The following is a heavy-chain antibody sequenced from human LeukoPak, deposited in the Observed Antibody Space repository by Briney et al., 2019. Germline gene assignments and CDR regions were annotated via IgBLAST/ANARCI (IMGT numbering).Heavy chain of an antibody. CDR1: GFTFSSYE. J-gene: IGHJ4*02. CDR3: AREELHCGGDCHDY. CDR2: ITSSGSIT. Sequence: GGSLRLSCAASGFTFSSYEMNWVRQAPGKGLEWVSYITSSGSITYYADSVTGRFTISRDNANNSLYLQMNSLSAEDTAVYYCAREELHCGGDCHDYWGQGTLVTVSS. D-gene: IGHD2-21*02. V-gene: IGHV3-48*03.